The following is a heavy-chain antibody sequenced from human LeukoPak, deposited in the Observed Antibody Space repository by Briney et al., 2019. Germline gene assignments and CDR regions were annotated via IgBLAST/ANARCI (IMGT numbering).Heavy chain of an antibody. Sequence: PGGSLRLSCAASGFTFSSYSMNWVRQAPGKGLEWVSSISSSSSYIYYADSVKGRFTTSRDNAKNSLYLQMNSLRAEDTAVYYCARDLATVRGRGVGYWGQGTLVTVSS. CDR2: ISSSSSYI. V-gene: IGHV3-21*01. D-gene: IGHD4-17*01. J-gene: IGHJ4*02. CDR1: GFTFSSYS. CDR3: ARDLATVRGRGVGY.